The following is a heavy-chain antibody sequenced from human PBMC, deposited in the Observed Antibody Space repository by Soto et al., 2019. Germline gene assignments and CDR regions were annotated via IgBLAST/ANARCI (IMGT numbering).Heavy chain of an antibody. Sequence: PGGSLRLSCAASGFTFSNYAMTWVRQAPGKGLEWVSTMSATSGRTYYADSVKGRFTISRDNSNNMLFLQMKSLRADDTAIYYCAKAQTRAGTYRVDSWGQGILVTVSS. D-gene: IGHD1-1*01. J-gene: IGHJ4*02. CDR3: AKAQTRAGTYRVDS. CDR2: MSATSGRT. V-gene: IGHV3-23*01. CDR1: GFTFSNYA.